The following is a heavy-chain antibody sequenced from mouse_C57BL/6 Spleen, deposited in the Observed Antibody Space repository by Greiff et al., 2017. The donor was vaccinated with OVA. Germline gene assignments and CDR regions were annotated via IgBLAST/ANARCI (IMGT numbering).Heavy chain of an antibody. CDR3: AKHEGDGNFAY. Sequence: ESGPGPVAPSPGPSIPFPFPGVSLTRLCFDWVWQPSRKGLELLGVIWGGGSTNYNSALMSRLSISKDNSKSQVFLKMNSLQTDDTAMYYCAKHEGDGNFAYWGQGTLVTVSA. J-gene: IGHJ3*01. V-gene: IGHV2-9*01. CDR1: GVSLTRLC. D-gene: IGHD2-1*01. CDR2: IWGGGST.